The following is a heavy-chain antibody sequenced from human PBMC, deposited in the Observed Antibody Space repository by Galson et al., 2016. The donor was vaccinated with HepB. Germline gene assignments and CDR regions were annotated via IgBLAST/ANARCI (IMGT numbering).Heavy chain of an antibody. V-gene: IGHV3-7*03. D-gene: IGHD3-3*01. CDR1: GLTFSRYW. CDR2: INQDGSEK. Sequence: SLRLSCAASGLTFSRYWMTWVRQAPGKGLEWVANINQDGSEKYYVDSVKGRFTISRDNAKNSLYLQMNSLRAEDTAVYYCAKEGTIFGAVPYGMDVWGQGTTVTVSS. CDR3: AKEGTIFGAVPYGMDV. J-gene: IGHJ6*02.